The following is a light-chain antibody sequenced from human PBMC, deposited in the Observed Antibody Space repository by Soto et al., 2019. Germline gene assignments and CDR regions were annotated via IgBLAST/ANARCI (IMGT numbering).Light chain of an antibody. CDR1: QSVSSSY. CDR2: GAS. Sequence: IVVPRFARDLSFSSGEKAPLSCRASQSVSSSYLAWYQQKPGQAPRLLIYGASSRATGIPDRFSGSGSGTDFTLTISRLEPEDFAVYYCQQYGSWTFGQGAKVDIK. CDR3: QQYGSWT. V-gene: IGKV3-20*01. J-gene: IGKJ1*01.